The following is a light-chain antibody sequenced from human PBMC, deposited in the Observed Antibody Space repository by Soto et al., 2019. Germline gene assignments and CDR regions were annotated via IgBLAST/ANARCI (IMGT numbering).Light chain of an antibody. V-gene: IGKV3-20*01. CDR1: QSVSSSY. CDR2: GAS. CDR3: QQYGSSPPWP. Sequence: EIVLTQSPGTLSLSPGERATLSCRASQSVSSSYLAGYQQKPGQAPRLLIYGASSRATGIPDRFSGSGSGTNYSPTINRLEHEDFAVYYCQQYGSSPPWPFGQGTKVEIK. J-gene: IGKJ1*01.